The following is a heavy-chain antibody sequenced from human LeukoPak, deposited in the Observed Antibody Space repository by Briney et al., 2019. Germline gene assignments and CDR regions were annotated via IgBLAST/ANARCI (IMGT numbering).Heavy chain of an antibody. V-gene: IGHV3-7*01. CDR1: GFTFSSYW. CDR3: ARDPRRITMVRDPYYFDY. J-gene: IGHJ4*02. Sequence: GGSLRLSCAASGFTFSSYWMSWVRQAPGKGLEWVANIKQDGSEKYYVDSVKGRFTISRDNAKNSLYLQMNSLRAGDTAVYYCARDPRRITMVRDPYYFDYWGQGTLVTVSS. D-gene: IGHD3-10*01. CDR2: IKQDGSEK.